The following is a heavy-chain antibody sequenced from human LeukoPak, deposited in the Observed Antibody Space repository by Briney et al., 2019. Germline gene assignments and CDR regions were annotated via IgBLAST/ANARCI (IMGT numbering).Heavy chain of an antibody. CDR1: GGSISSGGYY. D-gene: IGHD3-9*01. J-gene: IGHJ3*02. Sequence: SETLSLTCTVSGGSISSGGYYWSWIRQPPGKGLEWIGYISYSGSTNYNPSLKSRVTISIDTSKNQFSLKLRSVTAADTAIYYCARQGYDILTGYIDAFDIWGQGTMVTVSS. CDR2: ISYSGST. V-gene: IGHV4-61*08. CDR3: ARQGYDILTGYIDAFDI.